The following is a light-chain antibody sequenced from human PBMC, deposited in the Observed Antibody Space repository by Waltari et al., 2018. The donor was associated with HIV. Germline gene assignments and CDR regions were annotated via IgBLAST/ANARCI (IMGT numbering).Light chain of an antibody. CDR3: SSYRSSSTWV. CDR2: DVS. J-gene: IGLJ3*02. CDR1: SSDVGGYNY. V-gene: IGLV2-14*03. Sequence: QSALTQPASVSGSPGQSITISCTGTSSDVGGYNYVSWYQQHPGKAPKLMIYDVSNRPSGVSNRLSGSKSGNTASLTISGLRAEDEADYYCSSYRSSSTWVFGGGTKLTVL.